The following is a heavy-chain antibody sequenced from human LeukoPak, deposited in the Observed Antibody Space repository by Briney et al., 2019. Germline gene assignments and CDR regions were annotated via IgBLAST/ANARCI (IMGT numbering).Heavy chain of an antibody. J-gene: IGHJ4*02. CDR1: GFTFNSLA. D-gene: IGHD3-16*02. V-gene: IGHV3-23*01. CDR3: AKSLGVGGYTRYKGFDQ. Sequence: GVSLRLSCAASGFTFNSLAMNWVRQAPGKGLEWVASISGSDGTSHYADFVKGRFTISRDNSKNTLYLQMNSLRAEDTAAYYCAKSLGVGGYTRYKGFDQWGQGTLVVVSS. CDR2: ISGSDGTS.